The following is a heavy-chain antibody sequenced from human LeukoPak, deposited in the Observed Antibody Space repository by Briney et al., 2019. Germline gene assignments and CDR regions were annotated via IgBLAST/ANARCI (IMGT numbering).Heavy chain of an antibody. D-gene: IGHD2-2*01. CDR1: GFIFSNYG. CDR2: IRSDGTKT. V-gene: IGHV3-30*02. Sequence: GGSLRLSCAASGFIFSNYGMHWVRQAPGKGLEWVALIRSDGTKTYYADSVEGRFTISRDNSKNTLYLQMYSLGADDTAVYYCAKRYCSSASCRSGMDVWGQGTTVTVSS. J-gene: IGHJ6*02. CDR3: AKRYCSSASCRSGMDV.